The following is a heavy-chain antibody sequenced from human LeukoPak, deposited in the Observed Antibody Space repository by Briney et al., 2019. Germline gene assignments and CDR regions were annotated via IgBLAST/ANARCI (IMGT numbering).Heavy chain of an antibody. CDR3: ARVDQYNCGWWDY. CDR2: IKQDGSVI. D-gene: IGHD6-19*01. V-gene: IGHV3-7*01. Sequence: GGSLRLSCAASGFTLSSYWMSWVRQAPGKGLEWVANIKQDGSVIHYVDSVKGRFTISRDSAKNSLYLQMNSLRPEDTAVYYCARVDQYNCGWWDYWGQGTLVTVSS. J-gene: IGHJ4*02. CDR1: GFTLSSYW.